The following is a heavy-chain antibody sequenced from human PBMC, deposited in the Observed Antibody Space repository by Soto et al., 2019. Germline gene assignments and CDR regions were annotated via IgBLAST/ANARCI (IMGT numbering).Heavy chain of an antibody. CDR1: GGSISSYY. V-gene: IGHV4-59*01. Sequence: PSETLSLTCTVSGGSISSYYWSWIRQPPGKGLEWIGYIYYSGSTNYNPSLKSRVTISVDTSKNQFSLKLSSVTAADTAVYYCARCTTHNYYYGMDVWGQGTTVTVSS. CDR2: IYYSGST. CDR3: ARCTTHNYYYGMDV. D-gene: IGHD2-8*01. J-gene: IGHJ6*02.